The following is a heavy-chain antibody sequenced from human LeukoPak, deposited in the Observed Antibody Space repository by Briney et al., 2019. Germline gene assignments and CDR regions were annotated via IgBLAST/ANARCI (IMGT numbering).Heavy chain of an antibody. J-gene: IGHJ6*04. CDR1: GFTFSSYG. V-gene: IGHV3-30*18. CDR3: AKDGDYGSGSYYYGMDV. CDR2: ISHDGSNK. Sequence: GGSLRLSCAASGFTFSSYGMHWVRQAPGKGLEWVAVISHDGSNKYYADSVKGRFTISRDNSKNTLYLQMNSLRAKDTAVYYGAKDGDYGSGSYYYGMDVWGKGTTVTVSS. D-gene: IGHD3-10*01.